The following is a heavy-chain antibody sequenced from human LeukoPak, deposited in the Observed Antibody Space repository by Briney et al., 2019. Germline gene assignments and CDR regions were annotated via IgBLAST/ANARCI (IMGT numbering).Heavy chain of an antibody. CDR2: IYYSGST. D-gene: IGHD4-17*01. J-gene: IGHJ6*03. CDR3: AKNNYGDYGVYYYYYMDV. V-gene: IGHV4-59*01. Sequence: PSETLSLTCTVYGGSISSYYWSWIRQPPGKGLEWIGYIYYSGSTNYNPSLKSRVTISVDTSKNQFSLKLNSVTAADTAVYYCAKNNYGDYGVYYYYYMDVWGKGTTVTVSS. CDR1: GGSISSYY.